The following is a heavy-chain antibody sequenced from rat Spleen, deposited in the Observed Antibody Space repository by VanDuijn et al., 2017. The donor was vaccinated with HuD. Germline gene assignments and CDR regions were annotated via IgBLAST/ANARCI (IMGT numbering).Heavy chain of an antibody. CDR3: ARHTMGITHYYVMDA. CDR1: GFTFNNYW. D-gene: IGHD1-9*01. Sequence: EVQLVESGGGLVQPGRSLKLSCAASGFTFNNYWMTWIRQAPGKGLEWVATISTSGSRTYYPDSVKGRFTISRDNAKSSLYLQMNSLKSEDTATYYCARHTMGITHYYVMDAWGQGASVTVSS. V-gene: IGHV5-31*01. CDR2: ISTSGSRT. J-gene: IGHJ4*01.